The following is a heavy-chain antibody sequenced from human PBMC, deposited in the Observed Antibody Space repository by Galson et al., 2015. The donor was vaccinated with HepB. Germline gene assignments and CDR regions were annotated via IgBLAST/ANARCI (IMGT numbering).Heavy chain of an antibody. V-gene: IGHV1-69*13. CDR2: IIPIFGTA. CDR3: ASGDYGSGSYYNH. CDR1: GGTFSSYA. J-gene: IGHJ5*02. D-gene: IGHD3-10*01. Sequence: SVKVSCKASGGTFSSYAISWVRQAPGQGLEWMGGIIPIFGTANYAQKFQGRVTITADESASTAYMELSSLRSEDTAVYYCASGDYGSGSYYNHWGQGTLVTVSS.